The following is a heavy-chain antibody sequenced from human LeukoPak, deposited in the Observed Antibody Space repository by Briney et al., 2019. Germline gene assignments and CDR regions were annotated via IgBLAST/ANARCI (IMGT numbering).Heavy chain of an antibody. CDR1: GFSFSDFY. J-gene: IGHJ4*02. Sequence: GALRLSCAASGFSFSDFYMSWIRQAPGMGLEWISYIGTRSNPVYYADSVKGRFTISRDDAKNSLYLQMNSLRDEDTAVYFCAREARGSGRDFDYWGQGILVTVSS. D-gene: IGHD1-26*01. CDR3: AREARGSGRDFDY. CDR2: IGTRSNPV. V-gene: IGHV3-11*01.